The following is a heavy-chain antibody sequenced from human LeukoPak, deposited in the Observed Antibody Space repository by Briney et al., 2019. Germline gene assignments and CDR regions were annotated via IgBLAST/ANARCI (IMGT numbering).Heavy chain of an antibody. CDR2: MNPKSGNT. Sequence: ASVKVSCKASGYTFISYDIVWLRQATGQGLEWMGYMNPKSGNTGYVQNFQGRVTMTRDTSITPAYMELSGLRSEDTAVYYCARKIASTRLGVRYYYMDVWGEGTTVTISS. CDR3: ARKIASTRLGVRYYYMDV. V-gene: IGHV1-8*01. CDR1: GYTFISYD. J-gene: IGHJ6*03. D-gene: IGHD2-2*01.